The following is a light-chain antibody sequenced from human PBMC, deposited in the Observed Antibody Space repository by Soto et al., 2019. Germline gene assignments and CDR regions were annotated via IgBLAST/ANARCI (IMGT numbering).Light chain of an antibody. CDR2: GAS. J-gene: IGKJ1*01. CDR1: QSVSSSY. CDR3: QQYGNSPLS. Sequence: EIVWTQSPGTLSLSPGQRATLSCTASQSVSSSYLAWYQQKPGQAPRLLIYGASSSATGLPDRFSGSGSGTDFTLTISRLDPEDFAGYYCQQYGNSPLSFGQGTRVEIE. V-gene: IGKV3-20*01.